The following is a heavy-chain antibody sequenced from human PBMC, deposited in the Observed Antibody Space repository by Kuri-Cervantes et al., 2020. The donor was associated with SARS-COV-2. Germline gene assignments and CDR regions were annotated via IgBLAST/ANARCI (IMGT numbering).Heavy chain of an antibody. CDR1: GFTFSSYW. CDR2: INSDGSST. CDR3: ARASSYGDYPPGHFDY. J-gene: IGHJ4*02. D-gene: IGHD4-17*01. V-gene: IGHV3-74*01. Sequence: GESLKISCAASGFTFSSYWMHWVRQAPGKGLVWVSRINSDGSSTSYADSVKGRFTNSRDNAKNMLYLQMNSLRAEDTAVYYCARASSYGDYPPGHFDYWGQGTLVTVSS.